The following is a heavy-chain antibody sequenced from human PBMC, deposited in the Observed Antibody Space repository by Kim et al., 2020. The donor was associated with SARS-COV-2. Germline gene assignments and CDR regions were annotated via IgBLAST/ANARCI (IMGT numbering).Heavy chain of an antibody. D-gene: IGHD6-13*01. J-gene: IGHJ5*02. CDR3: ASSPATPYSSSWSNPLNWFDP. CDR1: GGSISSYY. CDR2: IYYSGST. Sequence: SETLSLTCTVSGGSISSYYWSWIRQPPGKGLEWIGYIYYSGSTNYNPSLKSRVTISVDTSKNQFSLKLSSVTAADTAVYYCASSPATPYSSSWSNPLNWFDPWGQGTLVTVSS. V-gene: IGHV4-59*01.